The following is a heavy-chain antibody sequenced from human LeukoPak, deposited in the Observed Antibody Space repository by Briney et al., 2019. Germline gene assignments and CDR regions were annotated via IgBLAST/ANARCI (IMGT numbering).Heavy chain of an antibody. V-gene: IGHV3-23*01. CDR2: ISGSGDST. CDR1: GFTFSTYA. J-gene: IGHJ6*03. Sequence: GGSLRLSCAVSGFTFSTYAMNWVRQAPGKGLEWVSGISGSGDSTYYADSVKGRFTISRDTPKNTLYLQMKSLRAEDTAVYYCVTGVNYYYIDVWGTRTTVTVSS. CDR3: VTGVNYYYIDV.